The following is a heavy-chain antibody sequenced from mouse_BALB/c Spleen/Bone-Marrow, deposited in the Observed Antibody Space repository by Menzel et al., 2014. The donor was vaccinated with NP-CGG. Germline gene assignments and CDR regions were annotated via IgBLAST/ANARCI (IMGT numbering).Heavy chain of an antibody. V-gene: IGHV3-2*02. J-gene: IGHJ4*01. CDR3: ARKALYCAMDY. CDR1: GYSITSDYA. Sequence: VQLKQSGPGLVKPSQSLSLTCTVTGYSITSDYAWNWIRQFPGNKLEWMGYISYSGSTSYNPSLKSRISIARDTSKNQFFLQLNSVTTEDTATYYCARKALYCAMDYWGQGTSVTVSS. CDR2: ISYSGST.